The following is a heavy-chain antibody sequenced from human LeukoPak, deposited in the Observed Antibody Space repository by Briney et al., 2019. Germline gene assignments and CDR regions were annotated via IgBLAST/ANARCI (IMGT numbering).Heavy chain of an antibody. V-gene: IGHV3-48*01. J-gene: IGHJ6*03. Sequence: PGGSLRLSCAASGFTFSSYSMNWVRQAPGKGLEWVSYISSSSTIYYADSVKGRFTISRDNAKNSLYLQMNCLRAEDTAVYYCARDGPSELGELLYHYYYYMDVWGKGTTVTVSS. CDR1: GFTFSSYS. CDR2: ISSSSTI. D-gene: IGHD3-10*01. CDR3: ARDGPSELGELLYHYYYYMDV.